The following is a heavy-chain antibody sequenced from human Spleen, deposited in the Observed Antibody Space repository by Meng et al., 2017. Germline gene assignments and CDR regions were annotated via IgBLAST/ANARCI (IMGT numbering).Heavy chain of an antibody. D-gene: IGHD5-12*01. V-gene: IGHV3-48*03. CDR1: EFRFSDYE. J-gene: IGHJ6*02. Sequence: GESLKISCAVSEFRFSDYEMNWVRQAPGKGLEWISYINSRSTTMYYADSVKGRFTISRDNTKNSLYLQKNSLRAGDTAVYYCARDSVLYSGYDDYYYYYGMDVWGQGTTVTVSS. CDR3: ARDSVLYSGYDDYYYYYGMDV. CDR2: INSRSTTM.